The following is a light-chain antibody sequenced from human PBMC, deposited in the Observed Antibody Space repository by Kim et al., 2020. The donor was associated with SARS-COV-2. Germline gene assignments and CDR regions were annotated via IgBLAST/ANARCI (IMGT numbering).Light chain of an antibody. J-gene: IGKJ2*01. CDR1: QNIGNW. CDR3: QQTNSVPYT. CDR2: SAS. Sequence: DIQMTQSPSSVSASGGDRVIITCRASQNIGNWLAWYRHRPGKAPDLLIYSASNLQSGAPSRFSGSGSGTDFTLTIRSLQPEDFATYYCQQTNSVPYTFGRGTKVDIK. V-gene: IGKV1-12*01.